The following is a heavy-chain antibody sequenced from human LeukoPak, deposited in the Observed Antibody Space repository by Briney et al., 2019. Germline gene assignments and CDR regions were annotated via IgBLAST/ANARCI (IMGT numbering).Heavy chain of an antibody. CDR1: GGSISSYY. V-gene: IGHV4-59*01. CDR3: ASYPRVGGTLFDY. J-gene: IGHJ4*02. Sequence: SETLSLTCTVSGGSISSYYWSWIRQPPGKGLEWIGYIYYSGSTNYNPSLKSRVTISVDTSKNQFSLKLSSVTAADTAVYYCASYPRVGGTLFDYWGQGTLVTVSS. CDR2: IYYSGST. D-gene: IGHD1-26*01.